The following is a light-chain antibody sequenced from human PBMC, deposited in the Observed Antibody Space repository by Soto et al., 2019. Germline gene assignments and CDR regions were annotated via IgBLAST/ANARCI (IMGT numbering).Light chain of an antibody. Sequence: DIQMTQSPSTLSASVGDRVTITCRASQSIGYCLAWYQQKPGKAPKLLIYDASTLGSGVPSTFSASGSETEFTLTISSLQADDSATYYCQQYKSFSPYTFGQGTKLEIK. CDR3: QQYKSFSPYT. CDR1: QSIGYC. V-gene: IGKV1-5*01. J-gene: IGKJ2*01. CDR2: DAS.